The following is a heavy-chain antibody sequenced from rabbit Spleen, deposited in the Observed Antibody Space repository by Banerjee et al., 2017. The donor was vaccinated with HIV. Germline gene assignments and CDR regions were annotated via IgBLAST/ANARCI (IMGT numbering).Heavy chain of an antibody. CDR2: IYGGSGAST. CDR3: VRDQAGDAGYGPYYFNL. J-gene: IGHJ4*01. V-gene: IGHV1S40*01. CDR1: GVSFSSSYY. D-gene: IGHD4-2*01. Sequence: LEESGGDLVKPGASLTLTCIASGVSFSSSYYMCWVRQAPGKGLEWIACIYGGSGASTAYAIWAKGRFTISKTSSTTVTLQMTSLTAADTATYFCVRDQAGDAGYGPYYFNLWAQGPSSPS.